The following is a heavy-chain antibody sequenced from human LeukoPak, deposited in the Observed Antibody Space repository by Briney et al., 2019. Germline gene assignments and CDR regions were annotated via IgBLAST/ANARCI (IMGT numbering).Heavy chain of an antibody. J-gene: IGHJ4*02. D-gene: IGHD6-19*01. V-gene: IGHV4-30-4*08. CDR2: IYYSGST. Sequence: SETLSLTCTVSGGSISSGDYYWSWIRQPPGKGLEWIGYIYYSGSTYYNPSLKSRLTISVDTSKNHFSLKLSSVTAADTAVYYCARQKWLVIFDSWGQGTLVTVSS. CDR3: ARQKWLVIFDS. CDR1: GGSISSGDYY.